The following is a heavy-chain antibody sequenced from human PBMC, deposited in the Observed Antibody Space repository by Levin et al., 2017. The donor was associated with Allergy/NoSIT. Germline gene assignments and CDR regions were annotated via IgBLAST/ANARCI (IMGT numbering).Heavy chain of an antibody. CDR2: ISGYNGNT. V-gene: IGHV1-18*01. J-gene: IGHJ3*02. CDR1: GYTFTSYG. Sequence: ASVKVSCKASGYTFTSYGISWVRQAPGQGLEWMGWISGYNGNTNYAQKLQGRVTMTTDTSTSTAYMELRSLKSDDTAVYYCARDWRERGYCSSTSCYGGGVFDIWGQGTMVTVSS. D-gene: IGHD2-2*01. CDR3: ARDWRERGYCSSTSCYGGGVFDI.